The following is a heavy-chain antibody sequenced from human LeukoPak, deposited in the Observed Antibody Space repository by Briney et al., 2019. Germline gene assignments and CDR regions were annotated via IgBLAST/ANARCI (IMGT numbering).Heavy chain of an antibody. J-gene: IGHJ6*03. CDR1: GGSISSHY. D-gene: IGHD3-16*02. CDR2: IYTSGST. CDR3: ARVAMITFGGVIVTYYYYYMDV. V-gene: IGHV4-4*07. Sequence: SETLSLTCTVSGGSISSHYWSWIRQPAGKGLEWIGRIYTSGSTNYNPSLKSRVTMSVDTSKNQFSLKLSSVTAADTAVYYCARVAMITFGGVIVTYYYYYMDVWGKGTTVTVSS.